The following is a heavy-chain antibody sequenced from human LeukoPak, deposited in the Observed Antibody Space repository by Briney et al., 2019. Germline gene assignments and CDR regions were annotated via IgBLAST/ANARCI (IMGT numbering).Heavy chain of an antibody. CDR3: ARGGWLQLEGYFDY. CDR2: IWYDGSNK. V-gene: IGHV3-33*01. D-gene: IGHD5-24*01. Sequence: GRSLRPSCAASGFTFSSYGMHWVRQAPGKGLEWVAVIWYDGSNKYYADSVKGRFTISRDNSKNTLYLQMNSLRAEDTAVYYCARGGWLQLEGYFDYWGQGTLVTVSS. J-gene: IGHJ4*02. CDR1: GFTFSSYG.